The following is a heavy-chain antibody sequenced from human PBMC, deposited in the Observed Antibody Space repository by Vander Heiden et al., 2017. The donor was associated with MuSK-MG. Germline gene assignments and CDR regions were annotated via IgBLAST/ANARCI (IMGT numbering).Heavy chain of an antibody. CDR2: IKSKTDGGTT. V-gene: IGHV3-15*01. J-gene: IGHJ4*02. CDR3: TTGLWRDYFDY. D-gene: IGHD2-21*01. Sequence: EVQLVESGGGLVKPGGSLRLSCAASGFTFSNAWMSWVRQAPGKGLEWVCRIKSKTDGGTTDYAAPVKGRFTISRDDSKNTLYLQMNSLKTEDTAVYYCTTGLWRDYFDYWGQGTLVTVSS. CDR1: GFTFSNAW.